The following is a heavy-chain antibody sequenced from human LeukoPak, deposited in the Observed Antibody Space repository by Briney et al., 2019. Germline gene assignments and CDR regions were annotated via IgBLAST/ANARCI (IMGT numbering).Heavy chain of an antibody. V-gene: IGHV4-61*02. CDR3: ARDGDYGPPYGS. CDR2: VFTSGYT. D-gene: IGHD3-10*01. Sequence: SSETLSLTCTVSGGSISSGTYYWSWIRQPAGKGLEWIGRVFTSGYTNYNPSLKSRVSISLDTSENQFSLKLTSVTAADTAMYYCARDGDYGPPYGSWGQGILVTVSS. J-gene: IGHJ5*02. CDR1: GGSISSGTYY.